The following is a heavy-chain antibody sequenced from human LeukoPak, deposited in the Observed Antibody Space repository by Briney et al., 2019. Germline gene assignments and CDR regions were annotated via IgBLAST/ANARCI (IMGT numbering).Heavy chain of an antibody. CDR1: GYTFTGYY. CDR3: AREEGATMAANWFDP. CDR2: INPNSGGT. D-gene: IGHD1-26*01. J-gene: IGHJ5*02. V-gene: IGHV1-2*02. Sequence: ASVKVSCKASGYTFTGYYIQWVRQARGQGLEWMGSINPNSGGTNYAQKFQGRVTLTRDTSISTAYMELSRLRSDDTAVYYCAREEGATMAANWFDPWGQGTLVTVSS.